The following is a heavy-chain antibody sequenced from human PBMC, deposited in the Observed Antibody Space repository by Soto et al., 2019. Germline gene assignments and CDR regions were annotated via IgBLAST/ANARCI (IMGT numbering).Heavy chain of an antibody. Sequence: QVQLVQSGAEVKKPGSSVKVSCKASGGTFNNYVITWARQAPGQGLEWMGGIIPLFGTANYAQRFQGRLAITADESTNTAYMELNTLKSEDTAVYYCATSSRSHCRGDTCYENWCDPWGQGTLVTVSS. D-gene: IGHD2-21*02. J-gene: IGHJ5*02. CDR1: GGTFNNYV. V-gene: IGHV1-69*01. CDR2: IIPLFGTA. CDR3: ATSSRSHCRGDTCYENWCDP.